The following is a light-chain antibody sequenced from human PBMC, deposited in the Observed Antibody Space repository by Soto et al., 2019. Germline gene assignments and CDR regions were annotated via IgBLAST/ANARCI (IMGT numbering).Light chain of an antibody. CDR2: DVS. CDR1: SSDVGGYNY. J-gene: IGLJ1*01. CDR3: SSYTGSGTYV. V-gene: IGLV2-14*03. Sequence: QSALTQPASVSGSPGQSITISCTGTSSDVGGYNYVSWYQQHPGIAPKLMIYDVSNRPSGVSNRFSGSKSDNTASLTISGLRAEDEADYYCSSYTGSGTYVFGTGTKLTVL.